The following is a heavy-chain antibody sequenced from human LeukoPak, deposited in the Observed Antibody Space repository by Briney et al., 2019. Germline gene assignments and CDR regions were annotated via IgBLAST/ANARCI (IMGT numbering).Heavy chain of an antibody. Sequence: TGGSLRLSCVASGFSFSTYSMNWVRQAPGKGLEWVSSVTGSGTTKYYADSVKGRFVISRDNAKNSLYLQMNSLRAEDTAVYFCARERQLVTDYWGQEPWSPSRQ. CDR2: VTGSGTTK. D-gene: IGHD6-6*01. CDR1: GFSFSTYS. V-gene: IGHV3-21*06. J-gene: IGHJ4*01. CDR3: ARERQLVTDY.